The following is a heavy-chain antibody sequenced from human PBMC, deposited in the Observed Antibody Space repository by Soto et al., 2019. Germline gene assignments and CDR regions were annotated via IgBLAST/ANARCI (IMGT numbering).Heavy chain of an antibody. J-gene: IGHJ4*02. Sequence: SETLSLTCTVSGGSISSSSSYWGWIRQPPGKGLEWIGSIYYSGSTYYNPSLKSRVTISVDTSKNQFSLKLSSVTAADTAVYYCDSYGLYFDYWGQGTLVTVSS. D-gene: IGHD5-18*01. V-gene: IGHV4-39*01. CDR1: GGSISSSSSY. CDR2: IYYSGST. CDR3: DSYGLYFDY.